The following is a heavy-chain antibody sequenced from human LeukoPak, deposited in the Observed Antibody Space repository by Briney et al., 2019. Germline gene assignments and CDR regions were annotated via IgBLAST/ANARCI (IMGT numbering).Heavy chain of an antibody. CDR1: GFTFDDYG. CDR2: INWNGGST. V-gene: IGHV3-20*04. Sequence: GGSLRLSCAASGFTFDDYGMSWVRQAPGEGLEWVSGINWNGGSTGYADSVKGRFTISRDNAKNSLYLQMNSLRDEDTALYYCARDFNTAMASGAFDIWGQGTMVTVSS. J-gene: IGHJ3*02. D-gene: IGHD5-18*01. CDR3: ARDFNTAMASGAFDI.